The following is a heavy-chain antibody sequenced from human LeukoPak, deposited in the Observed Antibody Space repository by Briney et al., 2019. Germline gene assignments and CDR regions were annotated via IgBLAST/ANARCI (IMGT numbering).Heavy chain of an antibody. CDR3: ARHSYTASHYFLDY. J-gene: IGHJ4*02. D-gene: IGHD3-16*02. CDR2: IYTTGNT. Sequence: PSETLSLTCTVSSGSINSYYWGWVRQPAGRGLEWIGRIYTTGNTNYNPSLKSRLTMSVDTSKRQFALNLRSVTAADTAIYYCARHSYTASHYFLDYWSQGTLVTVSS. CDR1: SGSINSYY. V-gene: IGHV4-4*07.